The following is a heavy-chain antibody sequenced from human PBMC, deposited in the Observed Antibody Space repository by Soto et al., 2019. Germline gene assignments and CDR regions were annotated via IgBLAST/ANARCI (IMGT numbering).Heavy chain of an antibody. CDR3: ARAEAAAGILDY. J-gene: IGHJ4*02. CDR2: INPNSGGT. Sequence: ASVKVSCKASGYTFTSYAMHWVRQAPGQGLEWMGWINPNSGGTNYAQKFQGWVTMTRDTSISTAYMELSRLRSDDTAVYYCARAEAAAGILDYWGQGTLVTVSS. D-gene: IGHD6-13*01. V-gene: IGHV1-2*04. CDR1: GYTFTSYA.